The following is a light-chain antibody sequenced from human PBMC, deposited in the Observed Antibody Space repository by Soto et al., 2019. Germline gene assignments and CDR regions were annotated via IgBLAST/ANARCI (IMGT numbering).Light chain of an antibody. Sequence: QSALTQPASVSGSPGQSITISCTGTSSDVGGYNYVSWYQQHPGKAPKLTIYNVSNRPSGVSNRFSGSKSGNTASLTISGLQAEDEGHYYCSSFTSTNTVLFGGGTKLTVL. CDR3: SSFTSTNTVL. CDR2: NVS. CDR1: SSDVGGYNY. V-gene: IGLV2-14*01. J-gene: IGLJ2*01.